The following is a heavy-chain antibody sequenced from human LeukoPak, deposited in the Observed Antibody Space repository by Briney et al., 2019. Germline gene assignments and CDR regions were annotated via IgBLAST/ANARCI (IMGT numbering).Heavy chain of an antibody. Sequence: ASETLSLTCAVYGGSSSGYYWSWIRQPPGKGLEWIGEINHSGSTNYNPSLKSRVTISVDTSKNQFSLKLSSVTAADTAVYYCARGYGSSGWYGNVDYWGQGTLVTVSS. V-gene: IGHV4-34*01. D-gene: IGHD6-19*01. CDR3: ARGYGSSGWYGNVDY. J-gene: IGHJ4*02. CDR2: INHSGST. CDR1: GGSSSGYY.